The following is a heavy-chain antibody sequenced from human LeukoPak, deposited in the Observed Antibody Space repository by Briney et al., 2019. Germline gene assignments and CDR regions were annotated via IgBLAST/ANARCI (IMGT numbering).Heavy chain of an antibody. CDR1: GGSISSGGYY. V-gene: IGHV4-39*07. Sequence: PSETLSLTCTVSGGSISSGGYYWSWIRQPPGKGLEWIGSIYYSGSTYYNPSLKSRVTISVDTSKNQFSLKLSSVTAADTAVYYCASGPPYYFDYWGQGTLVTVSS. CDR2: IYYSGST. CDR3: ASGPPYYFDY. J-gene: IGHJ4*02.